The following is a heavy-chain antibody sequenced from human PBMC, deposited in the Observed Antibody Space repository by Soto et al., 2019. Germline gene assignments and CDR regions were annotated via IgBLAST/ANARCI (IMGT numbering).Heavy chain of an antibody. V-gene: IGHV1-18*01. CDR1: GYTFSSYG. CDR3: PRLFRDSCGGPSFIDFVF. CDR2: ISANSGDT. Sequence: QVQLVQSGAEVKEPGASVRVSCKASGYTFSSYGFSWVRQAPGQGLEWVAWISANSGDTNSAQKLQGRVTLTTDTSTRKAFVDLRTLTSDDTAIDSGPRLFRDSCGGPSFIDFVFGGQATLVTV. J-gene: IGHJ4*02. D-gene: IGHD2-21*01.